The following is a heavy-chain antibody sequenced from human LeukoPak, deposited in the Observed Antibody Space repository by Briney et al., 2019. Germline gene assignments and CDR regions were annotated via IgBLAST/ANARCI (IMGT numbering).Heavy chain of an antibody. CDR2: IYHSGST. CDR1: GGSISSSNW. D-gene: IGHD3-22*01. J-gene: IGHJ6*02. CDR3: ARDTGYLGSNYGMDV. V-gene: IGHV4-4*02. Sequence: PSGTLSLTCAVSGGSISSSNWWSWVRQPPGKGLEWIGEIYHSGSTNYNPSLKSRVTISVDKSKNQFSLKLSSVTAADTAIYYCARDTGYLGSNYGMDVWGQGTTVTVSS.